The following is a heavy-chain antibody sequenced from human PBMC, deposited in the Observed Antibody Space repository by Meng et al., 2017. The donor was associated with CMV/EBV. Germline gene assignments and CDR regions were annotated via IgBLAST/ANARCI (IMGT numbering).Heavy chain of an antibody. CDR1: GFTFSSYW. CDR3: ARVRYYGSGSYTYYYYGMDV. Sequence: GESLKISCAASGFTFSSYWMHWVRQAPGKGLVWVSRINSDGSSTSYADSVKGRFTISRDNAKNTLYLQMNSLRAEDTAVYYCARVRYYGSGSYTYYYYGMDVWGQGTTVTVSS. D-gene: IGHD3-10*01. CDR2: INSDGSST. J-gene: IGHJ6*02. V-gene: IGHV3-74*01.